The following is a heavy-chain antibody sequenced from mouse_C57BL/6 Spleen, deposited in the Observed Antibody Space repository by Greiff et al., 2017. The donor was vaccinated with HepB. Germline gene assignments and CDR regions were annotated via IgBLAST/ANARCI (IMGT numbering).Heavy chain of an antibody. CDR3: AREDYYYGSSYVGAMDY. CDR1: GFTFSSYA. V-gene: IGHV5-4*01. D-gene: IGHD1-1*01. Sequence: EVKVEESGGGLVKPGGSLKLSCAASGFTFSSYAMSWVRQTPEKRLEWVATISDGGSYTYYPDNVKGRFTISRDNAKNNLYLQMSHLKSEDTAMYYCAREDYYYGSSYVGAMDYWGQGTSVTVSS. J-gene: IGHJ4*01. CDR2: ISDGGSYT.